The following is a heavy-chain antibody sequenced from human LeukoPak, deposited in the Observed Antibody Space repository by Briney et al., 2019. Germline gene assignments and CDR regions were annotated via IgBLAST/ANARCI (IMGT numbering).Heavy chain of an antibody. Sequence: SETLSLTCTVSGGSISSYYWSWIRQHPGKGLEWIGYIYYSGSTYYNPSLKSRVTISVDTSKNQFSLKLSSVTAADTAVYYCARLAEPGTEYNWFDPWGQGTLVTVYS. CDR3: ARLAEPGTEYNWFDP. CDR2: IYYSGST. J-gene: IGHJ5*02. CDR1: GGSISSYY. D-gene: IGHD6-13*01. V-gene: IGHV4-59*06.